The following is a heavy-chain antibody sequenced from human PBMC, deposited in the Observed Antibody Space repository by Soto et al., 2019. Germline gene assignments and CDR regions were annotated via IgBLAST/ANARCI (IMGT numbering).Heavy chain of an antibody. CDR2: VTANSGVI. Sequence: EVQLLESGGGLVQPGGSLRLSCAASGFTFNNYVMTWVRQTPGKGLDWVSLVTANSGVIYYADSVKGRFTVSRDNSKNTLYLQMTSLTADDTALYYCARYCAGDCYRRFYTWGKGTLVTVSS. J-gene: IGHJ5*02. V-gene: IGHV3-23*01. CDR3: ARYCAGDCYRRFYT. D-gene: IGHD2-21*02. CDR1: GFTFNNYV.